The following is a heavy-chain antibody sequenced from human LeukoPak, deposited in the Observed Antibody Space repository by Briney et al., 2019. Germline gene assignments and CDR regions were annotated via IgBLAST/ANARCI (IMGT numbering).Heavy chain of an antibody. CDR2: IESKTDGGTT. CDR1: GFTFSNAW. V-gene: IGHV3-15*04. CDR3: TTGIGL. J-gene: IGHJ4*02. D-gene: IGHD1-26*01. Sequence: TTGGSLRLSCAASGFTFSNAWMNWVRQAPGKGLEWVGRIESKTDGGTTDYAAPVKGRFNISRHDSKNTLYLQMDSLKTEDTAVYYCTTGIGLWGQGTLVTVSS.